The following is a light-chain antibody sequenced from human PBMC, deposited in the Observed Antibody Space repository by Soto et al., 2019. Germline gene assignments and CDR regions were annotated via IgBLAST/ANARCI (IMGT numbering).Light chain of an antibody. V-gene: IGKV1-5*03. CDR1: QSISSW. Sequence: DIQMTQSPSTLSASVGDRVTITCRASQSISSWLAWYQQKPGKAPKLLIYTASNLEGGVPSRFSGSGSGTEFTLTISSLQPDDFATYCCHQYNTYSWTFGQGTKVEIK. CDR3: HQYNTYSWT. CDR2: TAS. J-gene: IGKJ1*01.